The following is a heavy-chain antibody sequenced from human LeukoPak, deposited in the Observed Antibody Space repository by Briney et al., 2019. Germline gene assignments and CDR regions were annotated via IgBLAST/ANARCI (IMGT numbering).Heavy chain of an antibody. CDR3: ARLWVAAAGTLVYFDY. J-gene: IGHJ4*02. CDR2: IYYSGST. CDR1: GGSISSYY. V-gene: IGHV4-59*08. Sequence: SETLSLTCTVSGGSISSYYWSWIRQPPGKGLEWIGYIYYSGSTNYNPSLKSRVTISVDTSRNQFSLKLSSVIAADTAVYYCARLWVAAAGTLVYFDYWGQGTLVTVSS. D-gene: IGHD6-13*01.